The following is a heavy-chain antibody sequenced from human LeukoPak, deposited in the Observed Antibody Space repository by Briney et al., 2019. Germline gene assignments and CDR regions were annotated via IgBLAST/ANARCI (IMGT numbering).Heavy chain of an antibody. CDR1: GFTFGDYA. CDR2: IRSKDYGGTT. J-gene: IGHJ4*02. Sequence: GGSLRLSCTASGFTFGDYAMSWFRQAPGKGLEWVGFIRSKDYGGTTKYAASVKGRFTISGDDSKTIAYLQMNSLKTEDTAVYHCARVTKGGIIVGAAFDYWGQGTLVTVSS. CDR3: ARVTKGGIIVGAAFDY. D-gene: IGHD1-26*01. V-gene: IGHV3-49*03.